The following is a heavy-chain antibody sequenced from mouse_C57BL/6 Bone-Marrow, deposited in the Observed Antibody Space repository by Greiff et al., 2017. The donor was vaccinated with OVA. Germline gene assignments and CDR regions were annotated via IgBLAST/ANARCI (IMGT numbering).Heavy chain of an antibody. Sequence: EVQLQQSGPELVKPGASVKIPCKASGYTFTDYNMDWVKQSHGKSLEWIGDINPNNGGTIYNQKFKGKATLTVDKSSSTAYMELRSLTSEDTAVYYCARWHYGSSYGYFDVWGTGTTVTVSS. J-gene: IGHJ1*03. CDR3: ARWHYGSSYGYFDV. CDR1: GYTFTDYN. V-gene: IGHV1-18*01. D-gene: IGHD1-1*01. CDR2: INPNNGGT.